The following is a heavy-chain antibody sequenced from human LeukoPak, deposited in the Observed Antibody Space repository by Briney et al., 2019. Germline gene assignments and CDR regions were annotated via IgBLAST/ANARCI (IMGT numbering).Heavy chain of an antibody. CDR2: IYTSGST. CDR3: ARDAYSYDSSGHYLFDY. CDR1: GGSISSYY. Sequence: SETLSLTCTVSGGSISSYYWSWIRQPAGKGLEWIGRIYTSGSTNYNPSLKSRVTMSVDTSKNQFSLKLSSVTAADTAVYYCARDAYSYDSSGHYLFDYWGQGTLVTVSS. V-gene: IGHV4-4*07. D-gene: IGHD3-22*01. J-gene: IGHJ4*02.